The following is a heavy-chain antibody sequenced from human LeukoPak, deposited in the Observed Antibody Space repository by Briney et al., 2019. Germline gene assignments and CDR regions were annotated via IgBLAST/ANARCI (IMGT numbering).Heavy chain of an antibody. CDR2: INHSGST. CDR3: ARALVPVLYYFDY. V-gene: IGHV4-34*01. J-gene: IGHJ4*02. Sequence: PSETLSLTCAVYGGSFSGYYWSWIRQPPGKGLEWIGEINHSGSTNYNPSLKSRVTISVDTSKNQFSLKLSSVTAADTAVYYCARALVPVLYYFDYWGQGTLVTVYS. CDR1: GGSFSGYY. D-gene: IGHD6-13*01.